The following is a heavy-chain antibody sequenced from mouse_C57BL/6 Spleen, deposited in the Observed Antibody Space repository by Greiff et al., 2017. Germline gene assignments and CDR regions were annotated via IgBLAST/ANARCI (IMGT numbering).Heavy chain of an antibody. CDR1: GFNIKDYY. D-gene: IGHD1-1*01. J-gene: IGHJ4*01. V-gene: IGHV14-2*01. CDR2: IDPEDGET. Sequence: VQLQQSGAELVKPGASVKLSCTASGFNIKDYYMHWVKQRTEQGLEWIGRIDPEDGETKYAPKFPGKATITAETSSNTAYLQLSSLTAEDTAVYYCARETVDAMGNWGQEKSVTASS. CDR3: ARETVDAMGN.